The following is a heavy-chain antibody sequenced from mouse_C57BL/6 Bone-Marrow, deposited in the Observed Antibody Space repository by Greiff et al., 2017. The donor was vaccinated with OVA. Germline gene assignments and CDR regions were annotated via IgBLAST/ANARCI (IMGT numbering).Heavy chain of an antibody. CDR2: ISNLAYSI. CDR3: ARRGVGDYYAMDY. J-gene: IGHJ4*01. V-gene: IGHV5-15*01. CDR1: GFTFSDYG. Sequence: EVQLVESGGGLVQPGGSLKLSCAASGFTFSDYGMAWVRQAPRKGPEWVAFISNLAYSIYYADTVTGRFTISRENAKNTLYLEMSSLRSDDTAMYYCARRGVGDYYAMDYWGQGTSVTVSS.